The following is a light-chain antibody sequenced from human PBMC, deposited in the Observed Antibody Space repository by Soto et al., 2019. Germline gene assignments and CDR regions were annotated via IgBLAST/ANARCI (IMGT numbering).Light chain of an antibody. V-gene: IGKV1-5*03. CDR1: QSISSW. CDR3: QQYNSYSGT. Sequence: DIQMTPSPSTLSASVGDRVTITCRASQSISSWLAWYQQKPGKAPKLLIYKASSLESGVPSRFSGSGSGTEFTLTISSLQPDDFATYYGQQYNSYSGTFGQGTKVEIK. J-gene: IGKJ1*01. CDR2: KAS.